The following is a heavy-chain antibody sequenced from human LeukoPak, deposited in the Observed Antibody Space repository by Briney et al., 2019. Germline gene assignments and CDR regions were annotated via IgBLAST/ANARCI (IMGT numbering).Heavy chain of an antibody. Sequence: ASVKVSCKASRSTFKTYDIHWVRQTRGQGLEWMAWMNPKTGTTGYATTFQGRISMTSNTSISTAYMGLSSVRPEDMGTYYCARGLLGYYYYYMDVWGEGTTVTVSS. J-gene: IGHJ6*03. CDR1: RSTFKTYD. V-gene: IGHV1-8*01. CDR3: ARGLLGYYYYYMDV. CDR2: MNPKTGTT. D-gene: IGHD2-21*01.